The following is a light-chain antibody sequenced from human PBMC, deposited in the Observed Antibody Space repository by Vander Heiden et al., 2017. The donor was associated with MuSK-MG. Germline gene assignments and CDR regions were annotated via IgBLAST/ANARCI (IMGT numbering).Light chain of an antibody. CDR1: QDISNY. J-gene: IGKJ3*01. V-gene: IGKV1-33*01. CDR3: QQDDNPLFT. CDR2: DAS. Sequence: DIQMTQSPSSLSASVGDRVTITCQASQDISNYLNWYQQKPGKAPKLLIYDASNLETGVPSRFSGSGSGTDFTFTIISLQPEDIATYYCQQDDNPLFTFGPGTKVDIK.